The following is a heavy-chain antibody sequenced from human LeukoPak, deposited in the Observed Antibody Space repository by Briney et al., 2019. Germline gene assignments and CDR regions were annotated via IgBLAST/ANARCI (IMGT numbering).Heavy chain of an antibody. CDR2: IYNSGST. CDR3: ARDKWEPRYAFDI. CDR1: GGSISSGGYS. V-gene: IGHV4-30-4*07. D-gene: IGHD1-26*01. J-gene: IGHJ3*02. Sequence: SETLSLTCAVSGGSISSGGYSWNWIRQPPGKALEWIGYIYNSGSTSYNPSLKSRVTISVDTSKNQFSLKLSSVTAADTAVYYCARDKWEPRYAFDIWGQGTMVTVSS.